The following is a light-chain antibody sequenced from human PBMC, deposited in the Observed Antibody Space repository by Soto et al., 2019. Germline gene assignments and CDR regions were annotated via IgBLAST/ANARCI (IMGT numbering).Light chain of an antibody. Sequence: EIVLTQSPGTLSLSPGERATLSCRASQSVNSNYLAWYQRKPGQAPRLLIYGASNRATDIPYRFSASGSGTDFPLTITRLEPEDFAVYYCQQDDSSPPTFGQGPKVEIK. CDR2: GAS. J-gene: IGKJ1*01. CDR3: QQDDSSPPT. CDR1: QSVNSNY. V-gene: IGKV3-20*01.